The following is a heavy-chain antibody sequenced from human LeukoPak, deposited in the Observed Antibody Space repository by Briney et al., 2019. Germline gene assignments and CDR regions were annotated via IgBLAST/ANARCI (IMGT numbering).Heavy chain of an antibody. Sequence: GGSLRLSCAGSGFTFSSYWMSWVRQAPGKGLEWVANIKQDGSEKYYVDSVKGRFTISRDNAKNSLYLQMNSLRAEDTAVYYCARDFLATTVTPIDYWGQGTLVTVSS. J-gene: IGHJ4*02. D-gene: IGHD4-17*01. V-gene: IGHV3-7*01. CDR3: ARDFLATTVTPIDY. CDR1: GFTFSSYW. CDR2: IKQDGSEK.